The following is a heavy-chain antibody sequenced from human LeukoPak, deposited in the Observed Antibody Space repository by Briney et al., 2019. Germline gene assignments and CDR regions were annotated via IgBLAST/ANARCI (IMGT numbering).Heavy chain of an antibody. V-gene: IGHV4-30-2*01. D-gene: IGHD7-27*01. J-gene: IGHJ4*02. CDR3: ARVWVDGETWGYYFDY. Sequence: PSQTLSLTCTVSGGSISSGGYYWSWIRQPPGKGLEWIGSIYRSGSTYYSPSLKSRVIISVDRSKNQFSLKLSSVTAADTAVYYCARVWVDGETWGYYFDYWGQGTLVTVSS. CDR2: IYRSGST. CDR1: GGSISSGGYY.